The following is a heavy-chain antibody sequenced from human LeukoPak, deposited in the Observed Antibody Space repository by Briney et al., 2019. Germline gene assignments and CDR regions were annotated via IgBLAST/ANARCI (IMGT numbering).Heavy chain of an antibody. Sequence: GASVKVSCKASGYTFTSYGISWVRQAPGQGLEWMGWISAYNGNTNYAQKLQGRVTMTTDTSTSTAYMELRSLRSDDTAVYYCARDLGVLDYDILTGSHVLAVWGQGTTVTVSS. V-gene: IGHV1-18*01. J-gene: IGHJ6*02. CDR2: ISAYNGNT. CDR1: GYTFTSYG. CDR3: ARDLGVLDYDILTGSHVLAV. D-gene: IGHD3-9*01.